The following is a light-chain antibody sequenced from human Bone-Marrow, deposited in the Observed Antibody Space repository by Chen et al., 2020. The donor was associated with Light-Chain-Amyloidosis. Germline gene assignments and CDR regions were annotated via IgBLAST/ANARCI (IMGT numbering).Light chain of an antibody. V-gene: IGKV3-15*01. CDR3: QQYGSSPRFT. CDR2: GAS. CDR1: QSVSNN. J-gene: IGKJ3*01. Sequence: EIIMTQSPATLSVSPGERATLSCGASQSVSNNLAWYQQKPGQAPRLLIYGASTRATGIPARFSGSGSGTEFTLTISSLQSEDFAVYYCQQYGSSPRFTFGPGTKVDIK.